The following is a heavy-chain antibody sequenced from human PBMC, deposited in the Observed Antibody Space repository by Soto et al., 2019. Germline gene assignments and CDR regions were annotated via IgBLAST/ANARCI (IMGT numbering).Heavy chain of an antibody. J-gene: IGHJ4*02. V-gene: IGHV1-18*01. Sequence: ASVKVSCKASGYTFTSYGISWVRQAPGQGLEWMGWISAYNGNTNYAQKLQGRVTMTTDTSTSTAYMELRSLRSDDTAVYYCARTPDYYDSLGYFDYWGQGTLVTVSS. CDR3: ARTPDYYDSLGYFDY. D-gene: IGHD3-22*01. CDR1: GYTFTSYG. CDR2: ISAYNGNT.